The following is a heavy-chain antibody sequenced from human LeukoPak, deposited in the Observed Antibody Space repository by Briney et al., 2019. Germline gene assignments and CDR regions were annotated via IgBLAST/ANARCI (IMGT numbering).Heavy chain of an antibody. Sequence: GGSLRLSCAASGFTFSSYAMSWVRQAPGKGLEWVSAISGSGGSTYYADSVKGRFTISRDNSKNTLYLQMNSLRAEDTAVYFCAKGALDGTTLARGKYYFDYWGHGTLVTVSS. CDR1: GFTFSSYA. CDR3: AKGALDGTTLARGKYYFDY. CDR2: ISGSGGST. D-gene: IGHD1-7*01. V-gene: IGHV3-23*01. J-gene: IGHJ4*01.